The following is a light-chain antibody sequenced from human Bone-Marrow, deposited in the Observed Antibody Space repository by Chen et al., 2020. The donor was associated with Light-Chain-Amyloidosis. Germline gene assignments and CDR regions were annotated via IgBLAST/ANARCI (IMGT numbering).Light chain of an antibody. Sequence: QSVLTQPPSVSAAPGQKVTISCSGSGSNIGNNYVSWYQQLPGTAPKLLIYDNNNRPSGIPDRFSGSKSGTSATLGITGLQTGDEADYYCATWDSSLSAWVFGGGTKLTVL. J-gene: IGLJ3*02. V-gene: IGLV1-51*01. CDR2: DNN. CDR1: GSNIGNNY. CDR3: ATWDSSLSAWV.